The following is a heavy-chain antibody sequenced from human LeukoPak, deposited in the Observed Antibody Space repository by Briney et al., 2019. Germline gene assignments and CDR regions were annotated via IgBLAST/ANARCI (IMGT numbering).Heavy chain of an antibody. Sequence: SETLSLTCTVSGGSISSYYWSWIRQPAGKGLEWIGRIYTSGSTNYNPSLKSRVTMSVDTSKNQFSLKLSSVTAADTAVYYCARRRAEPKIVRPPYYGSGPFDYWGQGTLVTVSS. J-gene: IGHJ4*02. CDR1: GGSISSYY. CDR2: IYTSGST. CDR3: ARRRAEPKIVRPPYYGSGPFDY. D-gene: IGHD3-10*01. V-gene: IGHV4-4*07.